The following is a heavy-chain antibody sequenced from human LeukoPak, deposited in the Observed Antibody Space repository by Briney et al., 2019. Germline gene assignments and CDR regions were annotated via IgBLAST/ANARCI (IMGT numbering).Heavy chain of an antibody. D-gene: IGHD2-2*01. CDR1: GFTFSSYW. J-gene: IGHJ6*03. CDR3: ARTLCAGTSCYPFDFYYYHMDV. CDR2: ISNDGSTI. V-gene: IGHV3-74*01. Sequence: GGSLRLSCAASGFTFSSYWMHWVRQVPGKGLVWVSRISNDGSTINYADSVKGRFTISRGNAQNTLYLQMNSLRGEDSAVYYCARTLCAGTSCYPFDFYYYHMDVWGKGTTVTVSS.